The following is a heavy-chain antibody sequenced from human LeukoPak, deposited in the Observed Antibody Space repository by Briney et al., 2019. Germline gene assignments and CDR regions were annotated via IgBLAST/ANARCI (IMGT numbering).Heavy chain of an antibody. V-gene: IGHV3-23*01. CDR1: GFTFSSYA. CDR3: AKGSYDFWSGIDY. J-gene: IGHJ4*02. D-gene: IGHD3-3*01. CDR2: ISGSGGST. Sequence: GGSLRLSCAASGFTFSSYAMSWVRQAPGKGLEWVSAISGSGGSTYYADPVKGRFTISRDNSKNTLYLQMNSLRAEDTAVYYCAKGSYDFWSGIDYWGQGTLVTVSS.